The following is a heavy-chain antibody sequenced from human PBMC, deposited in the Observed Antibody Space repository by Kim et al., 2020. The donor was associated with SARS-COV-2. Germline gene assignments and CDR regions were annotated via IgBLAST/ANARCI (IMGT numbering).Heavy chain of an antibody. J-gene: IGHJ4*02. V-gene: IGHV4-59*08. Sequence: NYNPSLKSRVTISVDTSKNQFSLKLSSVTAADTAVYYCARHDYDSSGYTIWGQGTLVTVSS. CDR3: ARHDYDSSGYTI. D-gene: IGHD3-22*01.